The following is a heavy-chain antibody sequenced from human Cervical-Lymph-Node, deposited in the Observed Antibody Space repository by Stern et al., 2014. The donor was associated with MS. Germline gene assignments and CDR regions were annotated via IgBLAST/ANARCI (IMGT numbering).Heavy chain of an antibody. D-gene: IGHD5-18*01. V-gene: IGHV1-18*01. J-gene: IGHJ6*02. CDR3: ARGRSADTAMVQLYYYYGMDV. Sequence: QVHLVESGAEVKKPGASVKVSCKASGYTFTSYGISWVRQAPGQGLEWMGWISAYNGNTNYAQKLQGRVTMTTDTSTSTAYMELRSLRSDDTAVYYCARGRSADTAMVQLYYYYGMDVWGQGTTVTVSS. CDR1: GYTFTSYG. CDR2: ISAYNGNT.